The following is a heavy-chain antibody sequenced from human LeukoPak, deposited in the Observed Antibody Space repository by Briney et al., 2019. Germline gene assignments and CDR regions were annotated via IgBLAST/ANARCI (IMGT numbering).Heavy chain of an antibody. J-gene: IGHJ4*02. CDR1: GYSFTSYG. Sequence: ASVKVSCKASGYSFTSYGISWVRQAPGQGLEWMGWISAYNGNTNYAQKLQGRVTMTTDTSTSTAYMELRSLRSDDTAVYCCARDRFTYYYDSSGYYRHREFDYWGQGTLVTVSS. CDR2: ISAYNGNT. V-gene: IGHV1-18*01. CDR3: ARDRFTYYYDSSGYYRHREFDY. D-gene: IGHD3-22*01.